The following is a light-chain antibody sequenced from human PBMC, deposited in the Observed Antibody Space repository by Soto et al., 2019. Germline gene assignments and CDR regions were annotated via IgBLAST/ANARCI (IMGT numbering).Light chain of an antibody. CDR1: SSDVGAYNF. V-gene: IGLV2-14*03. Sequence: SVLTQPASVSGSPGQSITISCTGTSSDVGAYNFVSWYQQHPGKAPKLIIYDVSNRPSGVSNRFSGSKSGNTASLTISGLQAEDEADYCCSSFTSSSTRVFGTGTKVTVL. J-gene: IGLJ1*01. CDR3: SSFTSSSTRV. CDR2: DVS.